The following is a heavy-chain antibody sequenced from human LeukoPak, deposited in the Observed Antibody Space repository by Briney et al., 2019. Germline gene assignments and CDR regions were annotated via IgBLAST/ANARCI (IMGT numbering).Heavy chain of an antibody. J-gene: IGHJ4*02. CDR3: ARAPIWFGELFWVDYFDY. D-gene: IGHD3-10*01. CDR2: ISSSGSTI. V-gene: IGHV3-11*04. Sequence: GGSLRLSCAASGFTFSDYYMSWIRQAPGKGLEWVSYISSSGSTIYYADSVKGRLTISRDNAKNSLYLQMNSLRAEDTAVYYCARAPIWFGELFWVDYFDYWGQGTLVTVSS. CDR1: GFTFSDYY.